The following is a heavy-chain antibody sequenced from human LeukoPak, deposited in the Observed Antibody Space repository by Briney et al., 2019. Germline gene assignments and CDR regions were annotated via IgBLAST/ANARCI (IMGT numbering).Heavy chain of an antibody. Sequence: ASVKVSCKASGYTFTNYNINWVRQATGQGLEWMGSMNLNNGNAAYAQRFQGRVTMTRSTSISTAYMELSSLRSEDTAVYYCARGIGVHSYYLGYWGQGTLVAVSS. CDR2: MNLNNGNA. D-gene: IGHD3-16*01. CDR3: ARGIGVHSYYLGY. J-gene: IGHJ4*02. V-gene: IGHV1-8*01. CDR1: GYTFTNYN.